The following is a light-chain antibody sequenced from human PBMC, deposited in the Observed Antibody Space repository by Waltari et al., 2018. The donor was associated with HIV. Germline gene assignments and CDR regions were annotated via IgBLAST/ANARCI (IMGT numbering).Light chain of an antibody. CDR2: DAS. CDR1: QSVTNS. CDR3: QQRSNWPPYT. J-gene: IGKJ2*01. Sequence: EIVLTQSPATLSLSPGEGATLSCRASQSVTNSLAWYHQKPGQAPILRIYDASKRAPGVPARFSGSGSGTDFILTSSSLEPEDFAVYYCQQRSNWPPYTFGQGTKLEIK. V-gene: IGKV3-11*01.